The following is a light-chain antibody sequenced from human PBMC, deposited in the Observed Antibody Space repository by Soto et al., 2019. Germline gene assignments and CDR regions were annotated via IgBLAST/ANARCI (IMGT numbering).Light chain of an antibody. Sequence: QSVLTQPPSASGTPGQRVTISCSGGSSNIGSNAVAWYQQLPETAPKLLIYSNNQRPSGVPDRFSGSKSGTSASLAISGLQSEDEADYYCAAWDDSLNGVAFGGGTKLTVL. J-gene: IGLJ3*02. CDR3: AAWDDSLNGVA. CDR1: SSNIGSNA. CDR2: SNN. V-gene: IGLV1-44*01.